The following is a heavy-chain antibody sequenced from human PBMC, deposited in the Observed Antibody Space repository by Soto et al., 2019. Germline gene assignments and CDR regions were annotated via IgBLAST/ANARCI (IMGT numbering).Heavy chain of an antibody. D-gene: IGHD5-18*01. Sequence: PGGSLRLSCAASGFTFSSYAMHWVRQAPGKGLGWVAVISYDGSNKYYADSVKGRFTISRDNSKNTLYLQMNSLRAEDTAVYYCARPIARGYSYGRPFDYWGQGTQVTV. CDR3: ARPIARGYSYGRPFDY. CDR1: GFTFSSYA. J-gene: IGHJ4*02. CDR2: ISYDGSNK. V-gene: IGHV3-30-3*01.